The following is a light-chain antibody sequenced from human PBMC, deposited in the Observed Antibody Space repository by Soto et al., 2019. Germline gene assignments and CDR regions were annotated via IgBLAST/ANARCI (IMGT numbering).Light chain of an antibody. Sequence: EIVITQSPDSLAVSLWKSSTITCPSIPRVFYLCNNKNYLAWYQQKPGQPPRLLIRRASSRELGVPDRISGSGSGTDFTLTISSLQAEDVAIYYCQQYDSTPRTFGQGTKVDIK. CDR1: PRVFYLCNNKNY. CDR2: RAS. V-gene: IGKV4-1*01. J-gene: IGKJ1*01. CDR3: QQYDSTPRT.